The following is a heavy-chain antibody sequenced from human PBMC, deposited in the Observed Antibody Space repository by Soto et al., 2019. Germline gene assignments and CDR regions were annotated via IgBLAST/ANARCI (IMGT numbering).Heavy chain of an antibody. J-gene: IGHJ4*01. Sequence: EVQLVESGGGLVQPGGSLRLSCAASGFTFSSYIMHWVRQTPGKGLVWVSRITTDGSTTTYADSVRGRFTISRDNAKNRLYLQMKSLCAEDTAVYCCARSGYWVLFDSCGDGSLFPVCS. V-gene: IGHV3-74*01. CDR2: ITTDGSTT. D-gene: IGHD2-8*02. CDR1: GFTFSSYI. CDR3: ARSGYWVLFDS.